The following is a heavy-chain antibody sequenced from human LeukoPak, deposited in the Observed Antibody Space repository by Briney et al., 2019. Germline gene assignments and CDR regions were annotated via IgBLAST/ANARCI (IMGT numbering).Heavy chain of an antibody. J-gene: IGHJ4*02. D-gene: IGHD1-26*01. Sequence: GGSLRLSCAASGFMVSSNYMSWVRQAPGKGLEWVSLISSGGDTYYADSVKGRFTISRDKSKNTLYLQMNSLRAEDTAVYYCAAGVGYWGQGTLVTVSS. CDR3: AAGVGY. CDR2: ISSGGDT. CDR1: GFMVSSNY. V-gene: IGHV3-66*01.